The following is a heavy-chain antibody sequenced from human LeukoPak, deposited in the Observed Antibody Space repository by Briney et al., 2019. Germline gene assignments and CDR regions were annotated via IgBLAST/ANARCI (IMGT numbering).Heavy chain of an antibody. Sequence: GGSLRPSCEAPGFTFSIYWMPWFRQVPGKGLERVAHINKDGSEEHYMDSVKSRFTISRDNAKNSLSLQMNSLRAEDTAVYYCVRDGGVSGYDLLDYWGQGTLVTVSS. CDR1: GFTFSIYW. CDR2: INKDGSEE. CDR3: VRDGGVSGYDLLDY. J-gene: IGHJ4*02. V-gene: IGHV3-7*01. D-gene: IGHD5-12*01.